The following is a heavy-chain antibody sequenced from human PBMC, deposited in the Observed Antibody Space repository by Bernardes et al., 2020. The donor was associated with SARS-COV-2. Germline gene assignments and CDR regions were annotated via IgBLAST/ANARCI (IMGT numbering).Heavy chain of an antibody. Sequence: GGSLRLSCAASGFTFSNAWMSWVRQAPGKGLEWVGRIKSKTDGGTTDYAAPVKGRFTIPRDDSKNTLYLQMNSLKTEDTAVYYCTTGLLGWLVRVPDSDLDDGGQGTLGTVSS. CDR2: IKSKTDGGTT. J-gene: IGHJ4*02. D-gene: IGHD6-19*01. CDR1: GFTFSNAW. V-gene: IGHV3-15*01. CDR3: TTGLLGWLVRVPDSDLDD.